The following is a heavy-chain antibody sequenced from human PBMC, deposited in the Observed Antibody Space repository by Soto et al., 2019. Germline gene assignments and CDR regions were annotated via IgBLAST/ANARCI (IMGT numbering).Heavy chain of an antibody. CDR3: TRSYGDYYYYYGIDV. J-gene: IGHJ6*02. V-gene: IGHV3-73*01. CDR2: IRSKANSYAT. CDR1: GFTFSGSA. Sequence: EVQLVESGGGLVQPGGSLKLSCAASGFTFSGSAMQWVRQASGKGLEWVGRIRSKANSYATAYAASVKGRFTISRDDSKNTAYLQMNSLKTEDTAVYYCTRSYGDYYYYYGIDVWGQGTTVTVSS. D-gene: IGHD4-17*01.